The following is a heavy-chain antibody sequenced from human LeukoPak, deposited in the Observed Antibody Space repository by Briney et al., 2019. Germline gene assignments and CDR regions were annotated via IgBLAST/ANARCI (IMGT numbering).Heavy chain of an antibody. CDR2: IIPMFGTA. D-gene: IGHD2-21*02. Sequence: SVKVSCKASGGTFSSYLISWVRQAPGQGLEWMGGIIPMFGTANYAQRFQGRVTITADESTSTAYMELSSLRSEDTAVYYCARERVAYCGGDCYSAFDYWGQGTLVTVSS. CDR3: ARERVAYCGGDCYSAFDY. V-gene: IGHV1-69*13. J-gene: IGHJ4*02. CDR1: GGTFSSYL.